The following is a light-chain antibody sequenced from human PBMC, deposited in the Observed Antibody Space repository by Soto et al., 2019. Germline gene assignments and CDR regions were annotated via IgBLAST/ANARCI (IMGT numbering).Light chain of an antibody. J-gene: IGKJ1*01. CDR1: QSLRSSY. CDR2: GAS. Sequence: EIVLTQSPGTLSLSAGERATPSCRASQSLRSSYLAWYQQKPGQAPRLLIYGASNRATDIPDRFSGSGSGTDFSLAISRLEPEDSAVYYCLQYDTSPRTFGQGTKVEIK. V-gene: IGKV3-20*01. CDR3: LQYDTSPRT.